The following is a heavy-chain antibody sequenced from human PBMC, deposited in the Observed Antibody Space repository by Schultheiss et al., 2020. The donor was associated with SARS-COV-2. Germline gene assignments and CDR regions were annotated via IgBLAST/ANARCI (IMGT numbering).Heavy chain of an antibody. D-gene: IGHD1-26*01. V-gene: IGHV3-23*01. CDR1: GFTFSSYA. Sequence: GESLKISCAASGFTFSSYAMSWVRQAPGKGLEWVSAISGSGGSTYYADSVKGRFTISRDNSKNTLYLQMNSLRAEDTAVYYCAKVGATGFIDYWGQGTLVTVSS. CDR2: ISGSGGST. CDR3: AKVGATGFIDY. J-gene: IGHJ4*02.